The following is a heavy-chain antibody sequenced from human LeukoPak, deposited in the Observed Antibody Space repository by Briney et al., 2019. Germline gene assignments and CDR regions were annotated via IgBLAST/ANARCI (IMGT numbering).Heavy chain of an antibody. CDR1: GFTFSSYA. J-gene: IGHJ4*02. D-gene: IGHD1-26*01. CDR2: ISGSGGST. Sequence: PGGSLRLSCAASGFTFSSYAMSWVRQAPGQGLEWVSAISGSGGSTYYADSVKGRFTISRDNSKNTLYLQMNSLRAEDTAVYYCAKDTDSSGSYYWGYWGQGTLVTVSS. CDR3: AKDTDSSGSYYWGY. V-gene: IGHV3-23*01.